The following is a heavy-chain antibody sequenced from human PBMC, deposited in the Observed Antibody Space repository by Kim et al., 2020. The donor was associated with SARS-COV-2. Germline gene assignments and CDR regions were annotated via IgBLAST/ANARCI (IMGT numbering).Heavy chain of an antibody. CDR2: LNAGNGNT. D-gene: IGHD3-10*01. CDR3: ARVRVLWFGELPDY. J-gene: IGHJ4*02. V-gene: IGHV1-3*01. CDR1: GYTFTSYA. Sequence: ASVKVSCKASGYTFTSYAMHWLRQAPGQRLEWMGWLNAGNGNTKYSQKFQGRVTITRDTSASTAYMELSSLRSDDTAVYYCARVRVLWFGELPDYWGQGT.